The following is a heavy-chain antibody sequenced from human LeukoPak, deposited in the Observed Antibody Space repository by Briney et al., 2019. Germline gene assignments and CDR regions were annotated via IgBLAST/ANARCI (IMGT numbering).Heavy chain of an antibody. CDR3: AREGYSYGLHLTGVFDY. Sequence: GASVKVSCKASGGTFSSYAISWVRQAPGQGLEWMGGIIPIFGTANYAQKFQGRVTITADKSTSTAYMELSSLRSEDTAVYYCAREGYSYGLHLTGVFDYWGQGTLVTVSS. CDR1: GGTFSSYA. CDR2: IIPIFGTA. D-gene: IGHD5-18*01. V-gene: IGHV1-69*06. J-gene: IGHJ4*02.